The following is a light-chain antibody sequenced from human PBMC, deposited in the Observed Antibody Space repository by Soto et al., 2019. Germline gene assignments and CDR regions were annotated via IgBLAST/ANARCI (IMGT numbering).Light chain of an antibody. CDR1: SSDVGGYNY. Sequence: QSVLTQPASVSGSPGQSITISCTGTSSDVGGYNYVSWYQQHPGKAPKLMIYDVSNRPSEVSNRFSGSKSGNTASRTISGLQAEDAADYYCSSYTSSSTLDVVFGGGTKLTVL. J-gene: IGLJ2*01. CDR3: SSYTSSSTLDVV. CDR2: DVS. V-gene: IGLV2-14*01.